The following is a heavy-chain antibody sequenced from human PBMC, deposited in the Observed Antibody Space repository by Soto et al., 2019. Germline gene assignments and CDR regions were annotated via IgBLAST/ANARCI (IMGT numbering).Heavy chain of an antibody. CDR3: ARQVQMLWAYFDY. V-gene: IGHV1-69*01. CDR1: GGPFSSFA. D-gene: IGHD3-16*01. CDR2: IIPILGSP. Sequence: QVQLVQSGAEVKKPGSSVKVSCKASGGPFSSFALNWVRQAPGQGPEWMGGIIPILGSPNYPQTFQGRVTITADESTRTVYLDLSSLKSEDTAVYYCARQVQMLWAYFDYWGQGTLVTVSS. J-gene: IGHJ4*02.